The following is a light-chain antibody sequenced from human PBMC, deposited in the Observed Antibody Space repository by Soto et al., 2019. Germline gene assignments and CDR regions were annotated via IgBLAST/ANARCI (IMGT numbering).Light chain of an antibody. CDR3: QQYGRSPFT. CDR1: QSVSSN. Sequence: EIVMTQSPATLSVSPGERATLSCRASQSVSSNLAWYQQKPGQAPRLLIYGASTRATGIPDRFSGSGSGTDFALTISRLEPGDFAVYYCQQYGRSPFTFGQGTKLQIK. CDR2: GAS. J-gene: IGKJ2*01. V-gene: IGKV3-20*01.